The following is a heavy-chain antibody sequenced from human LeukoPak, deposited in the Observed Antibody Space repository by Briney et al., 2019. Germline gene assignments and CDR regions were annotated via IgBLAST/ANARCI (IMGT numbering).Heavy chain of an antibody. J-gene: IGHJ4*02. CDR3: AKGDIVATTPDY. CDR2: IWYDGSNK. Sequence: GGSLRLSCAASGFTFSSYGMHWVRQAPGKGLEWVAVIWYDGSNKYYADSVKGRFTISRDNSKNTLYLQMNSLRAEDTAVYYCAKGDIVATTPDYWGQGTLVTVSS. CDR1: GFTFSSYG. D-gene: IGHD5-12*01. V-gene: IGHV3-33*06.